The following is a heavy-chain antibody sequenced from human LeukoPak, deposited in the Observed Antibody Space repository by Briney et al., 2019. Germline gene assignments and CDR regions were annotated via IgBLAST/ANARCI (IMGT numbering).Heavy chain of an antibody. J-gene: IGHJ1*01. CDR3: ARGPMDDFWTTNHGTTEYFQD. Sequence: PGGPLRLSCGAPGFTFSSYWMSWVRHAPGKGVEWVANIKEDGREKYYVASVKGRFSISRDNAKNSLYLQMNSLRAEDTAIYYCARGPMDDFWTTNHGTTEYFQDWGQGTLVTVSS. CDR2: IKEDGREK. CDR1: GFTFSSYW. D-gene: IGHD3-3*01. V-gene: IGHV3-7*03.